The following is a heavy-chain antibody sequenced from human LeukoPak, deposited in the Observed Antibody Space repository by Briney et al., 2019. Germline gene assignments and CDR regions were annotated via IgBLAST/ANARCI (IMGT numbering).Heavy chain of an antibody. CDR2: IYYSGST. J-gene: IGHJ3*02. D-gene: IGHD3-22*01. V-gene: IGHV4-59*01. Sequence: GSLRLSCAASGFTFSSYAMSWIRQPPGKGLEWIGYIYYSGSTNYNPSLKSRVTISVDTSKNQFSLKLSSVTAADTAVYYCARSRDSSRGPPSYAFDIWGQGTMVTVSS. CDR3: ARSRDSSRGPPSYAFDI. CDR1: GFTFSSYA.